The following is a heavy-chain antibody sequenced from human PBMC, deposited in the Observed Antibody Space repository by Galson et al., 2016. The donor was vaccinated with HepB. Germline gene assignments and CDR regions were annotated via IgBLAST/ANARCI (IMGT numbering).Heavy chain of an antibody. V-gene: IGHV1-46*01. CDR3: AKDVYGSIVAIMDV. CDR2: INPSGGST. CDR1: GYSFTSYY. J-gene: IGHJ6*02. D-gene: IGHD3-10*01. Sequence: SVKVSCKASGYSFTSYYMHWVRQAPGQGLEWMGIINPSGGSTSYAQKFQGRVTLARDTSTSTVYMELSSLRSEDTAVYYCAKDVYGSIVAIMDVWGQGTTVTVSS.